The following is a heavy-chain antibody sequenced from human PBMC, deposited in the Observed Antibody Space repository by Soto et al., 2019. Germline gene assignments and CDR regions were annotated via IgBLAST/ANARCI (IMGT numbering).Heavy chain of an antibody. CDR3: AKLGGSYNYGMDV. J-gene: IGHJ6*02. CDR1: GYTFTSYG. D-gene: IGHD2-2*02. Sequence: GASVKVSCKASGYTFTSYGISWVRQAPGQGLEWMGWISGYNGDTNYPQKLQGRVTMTTDTSTSTAYMELRSLRSDDTAVYYCAKLGGSYNYGMDVWGQGTTVPVSS. CDR2: ISGYNGDT. V-gene: IGHV1-18*01.